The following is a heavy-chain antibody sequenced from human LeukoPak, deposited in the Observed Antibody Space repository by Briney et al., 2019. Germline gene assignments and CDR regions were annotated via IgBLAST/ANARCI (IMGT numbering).Heavy chain of an antibody. CDR3: ARSKRDIYDVLTGYYGVGYYGMDV. CDR2: IYYGGST. D-gene: IGHD3-9*01. Sequence: SETLSLTCTVSGDSINSFYWSWIRQPPGKGLEWIGYIYYGGSTNYNPSLRSRVTISVDTSKNQFSLKLSSVTAADTAVYYCARSKRDIYDVLTGYYGVGYYGMDVWGQGTTVTVSS. V-gene: IGHV4-59*01. J-gene: IGHJ6*02. CDR1: GDSINSFY.